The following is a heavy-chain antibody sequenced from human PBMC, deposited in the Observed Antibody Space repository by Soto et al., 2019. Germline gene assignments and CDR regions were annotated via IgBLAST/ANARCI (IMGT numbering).Heavy chain of an antibody. D-gene: IGHD6-6*01. V-gene: IGHV3-11*01. Sequence: GGSLRLSCAASGFTFSDYYMSWICQAPGKGLEWVSYITSSGSSIYYADSVKGRFTISRDNAKNSLYLQMNSLRAEDTAVYYCARDKGQLVPADGYWGQGTLVTVSS. CDR1: GFTFSDYY. CDR2: ITSSGSSI. CDR3: ARDKGQLVPADGY. J-gene: IGHJ4*02.